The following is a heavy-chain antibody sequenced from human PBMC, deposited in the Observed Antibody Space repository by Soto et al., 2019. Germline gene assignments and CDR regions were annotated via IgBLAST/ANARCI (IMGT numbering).Heavy chain of an antibody. D-gene: IGHD3-9*01. Sequence: QVQLVESGGGVVQPGRSLRLSCAASGFTFSSYGMHWVRQAPGKGLEWVAVIWYDGSNKYYADSVKGRFTISRDNSKNTLYLQMNSLRAEDTAVYYCARVRGLRYFDWLDAFDIWGQGTMVTVSS. CDR1: GFTFSSYG. V-gene: IGHV3-33*01. CDR2: IWYDGSNK. CDR3: ARVRGLRYFDWLDAFDI. J-gene: IGHJ3*02.